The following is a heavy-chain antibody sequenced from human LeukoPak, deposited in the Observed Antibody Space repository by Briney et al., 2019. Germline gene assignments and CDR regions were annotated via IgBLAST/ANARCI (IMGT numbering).Heavy chain of an antibody. D-gene: IGHD5-24*01. Sequence: VGSLRLSCAASGFTCCNYRMNWVRQAPGKGVEGVSSIISSSIYIYYADSLKGQFTISRDNAKNSLYLQMNSLRDEATAVYYCARGRDGYNLVDAFDIWGQGIMVIVSS. J-gene: IGHJ3*02. CDR3: ARGRDGYNLVDAFDI. V-gene: IGHV3-21*01. CDR1: GFTCCNYR. CDR2: IISSSIYI.